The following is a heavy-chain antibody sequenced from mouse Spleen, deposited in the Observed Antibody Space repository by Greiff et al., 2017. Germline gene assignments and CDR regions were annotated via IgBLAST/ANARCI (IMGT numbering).Heavy chain of an antibody. CDR3: ARSFGDY. CDR1: GFTFSSFG. Sequence: EVQVVESGGGLVQPGGSRKLSCAASGFTFSSFGMHWVRQAPEKGLEWVAYISSGSSTIYYADTVKGRFTISRDNPKNTLFLQMTSLRSEDTAMYYCARSFGDYWGQGTSVTVSS. J-gene: IGHJ4*01. D-gene: IGHD1-2*01. V-gene: IGHV5-17*02. CDR2: ISSGSSTI.